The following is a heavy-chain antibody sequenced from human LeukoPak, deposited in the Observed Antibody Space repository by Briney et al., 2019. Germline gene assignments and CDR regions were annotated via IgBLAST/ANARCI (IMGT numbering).Heavy chain of an antibody. Sequence: SETLSLTCTVSGGSISSGSYYWSWIRQPAGEGLEWIGRIYSSGSTNYNPSVKSRVTISRDTSKNQFSLKLNSVTAADTAVYYCARNPGITMLRGVAGRRWFDPWGQGTLVTVSS. V-gene: IGHV4-61*02. D-gene: IGHD3-10*01. CDR2: IYSSGST. CDR3: ARNPGITMLRGVAGRRWFDP. J-gene: IGHJ5*02. CDR1: GGSISSGSYY.